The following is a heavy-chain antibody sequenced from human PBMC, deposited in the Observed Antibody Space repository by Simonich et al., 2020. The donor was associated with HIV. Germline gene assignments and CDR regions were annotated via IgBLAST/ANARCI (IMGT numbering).Heavy chain of an antibody. CDR2: INHSGTP. Sequence: QVQLQQWGAGLLKPSETLSLTCVVYGGSLSGHYWSWVRQPPGTGLEWIGDINHSGTPHNNPSQKPRVTIALDTAKNQFSRKLSSVTAADTAVYYCARHMCSVISCSEGHNWFDPWGQGTLVTVSS. V-gene: IGHV4-34*01. CDR1: GGSLSGHY. CDR3: ARHMCSVISCSEGHNWFDP. D-gene: IGHD2-2*01. J-gene: IGHJ5*02.